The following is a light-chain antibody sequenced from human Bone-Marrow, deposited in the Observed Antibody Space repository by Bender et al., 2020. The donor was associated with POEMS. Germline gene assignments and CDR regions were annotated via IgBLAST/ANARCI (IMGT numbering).Light chain of an antibody. CDR1: SSDVGASDL. CDR2: DVS. V-gene: IGLV2-14*01. CDR3: TSVSTTNTVFV. Sequence: QSALTQPASMSGSPGQSITISCTGTSSDVGASDLVSWYQQHPGKRPKLMIFDVSDRPSGISHRFSGSKSGNTASLTISGLQAEDEADYYCTSVSTTNTVFVFGSGTQVTVL. J-gene: IGLJ1*01.